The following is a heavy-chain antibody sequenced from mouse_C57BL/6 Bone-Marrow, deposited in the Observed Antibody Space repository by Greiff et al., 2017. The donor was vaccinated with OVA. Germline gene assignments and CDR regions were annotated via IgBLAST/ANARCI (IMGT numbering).Heavy chain of an antibody. V-gene: IGHV5-4*03. D-gene: IGHD1-1*01. CDR2: ISDGGSYT. CDR3: ARGDTTVVATEDFDY. CDR1: GFTFSSYA. Sequence: EVKLVESGGGLVKPGGSLKLSCAASGFTFSSYAMSWVRQTPEKRLEWVATISDGGSYTYYPDNVKGRFTISRDNAKNNLYLQMSHLKAEDTAMYYCARGDTTVVATEDFDYWGQGTTLTVSS. J-gene: IGHJ2*01.